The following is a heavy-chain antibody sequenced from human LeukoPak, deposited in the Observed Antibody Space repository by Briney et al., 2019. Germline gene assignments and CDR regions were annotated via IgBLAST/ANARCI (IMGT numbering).Heavy chain of an antibody. Sequence: GGSLRLSCAASGFTFSSYSMNWVRQAPGKGLEWVSPISSSSSYIYYADSVKGRFTISRDNAKNSLYLQMNSLRAEDTAVYYCAGPIFGVVIPDYWGQGTLSPSPQ. CDR3: AGPIFGVVIPDY. CDR2: ISSSSSYI. CDR1: GFTFSSYS. D-gene: IGHD3-3*01. V-gene: IGHV3-21*01. J-gene: IGHJ4*02.